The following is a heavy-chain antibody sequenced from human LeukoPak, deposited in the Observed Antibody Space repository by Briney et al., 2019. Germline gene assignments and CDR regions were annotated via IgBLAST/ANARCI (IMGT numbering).Heavy chain of an antibody. CDR3: ARESIAAREKDFDY. J-gene: IGHJ4*02. D-gene: IGHD6-25*01. V-gene: IGHV1-69*04. CDR2: IIPILGIA. CDR1: GSTFSSCA. Sequence: GASVKLSCNASGSTFSSCAISWVRQAPGQGLEWMGRIIPILGIANYAQKFQGRVTITADKSTSTAYMELSSLRSEDTAVYYCARESIAAREKDFDYWGQGTLVTVSS.